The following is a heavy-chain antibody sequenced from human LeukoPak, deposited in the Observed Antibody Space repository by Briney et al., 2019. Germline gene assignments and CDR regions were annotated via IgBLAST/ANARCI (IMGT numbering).Heavy chain of an antibody. CDR3: ARDPPIGGADVFDI. Sequence: ASVKVSCKAAGYTFTGYYMHWVRQAPGQGLEWMGWINPNSGGTNYAQKFQGRVTMTRDTSISTAYMELSRLTSGDTAVYYRARDPPIGGADVFDIWGQGTMVTVSS. CDR2: INPNSGGT. CDR1: GYTFTGYY. V-gene: IGHV1-2*02. J-gene: IGHJ3*02. D-gene: IGHD3-10*01.